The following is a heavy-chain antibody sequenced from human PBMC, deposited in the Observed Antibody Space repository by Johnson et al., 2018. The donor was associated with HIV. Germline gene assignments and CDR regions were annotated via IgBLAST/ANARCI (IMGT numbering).Heavy chain of an antibody. CDR3: ARETRDDAFDI. V-gene: IGHV3-7*05. CDR1: KFTFTNYW. CDR2: INQDGSEK. Sequence: MLLVEYGGGVVQPGGSLRLSCADSKFTFTNYWMSWVRQAPGKGLEWVANINQDGSEKYYLDSVKGRFTVSRDNPKNSFYLQMNSLRADDTAVYYCARETRDDAFDIWGQGTMVTVSS. J-gene: IGHJ3*02. D-gene: IGHD4-11*01.